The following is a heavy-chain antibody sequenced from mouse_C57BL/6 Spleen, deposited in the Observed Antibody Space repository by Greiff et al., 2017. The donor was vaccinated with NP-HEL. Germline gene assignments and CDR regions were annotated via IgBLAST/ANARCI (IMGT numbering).Heavy chain of an antibody. Sequence: VQLQQSGPELVKPGASVKISCKASGYSFTGYYMNWVKQSPEKSLEWIGEINPSTVGTTYNQKFKAKATLTVDKSSSTAYLQLKSLTSEDSAVYDCARSVGIYDGYYVFAYWGQGTLVTVAA. CDR1: GYSFTGYY. CDR3: ARSVGIYDGYYVFAY. D-gene: IGHD2-3*01. J-gene: IGHJ3*01. CDR2: INPSTVGT. V-gene: IGHV1-42*01.